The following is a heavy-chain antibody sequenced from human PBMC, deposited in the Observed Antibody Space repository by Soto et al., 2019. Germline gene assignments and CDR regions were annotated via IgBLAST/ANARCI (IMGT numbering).Heavy chain of an antibody. CDR1: GFTFSSYG. J-gene: IGHJ4*02. D-gene: IGHD3-16*01. CDR2: FWADGRSN. CDR3: ARDLSFGSLDFDY. V-gene: IGHV3-33*01. Sequence: GGSLRLSCAASGFTFSSYGMHWVRQAPGKGLEWVADFWADGRSNYYADSVKGRFTISRDSSKNTVFLQMNSLRAEDTAVYYCARDLSFGSLDFDYWGRGTLVTVSS.